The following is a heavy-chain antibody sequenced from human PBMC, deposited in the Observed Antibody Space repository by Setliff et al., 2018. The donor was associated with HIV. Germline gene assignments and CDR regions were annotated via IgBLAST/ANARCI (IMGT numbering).Heavy chain of an antibody. J-gene: IGHJ6*02. Sequence: SETLSLTCTVSGGSISSHYWSWIRQSPGEGLEWIGSIYYSGSTNYNPSLKSRVTISVDTSKNQFSLKLSSVTAADTAVYYCARDRPIVGARGGMDVWGQGTTVTVSS. V-gene: IGHV4-59*11. D-gene: IGHD1-26*01. CDR1: GGSISSHY. CDR2: IYYSGST. CDR3: ARDRPIVGARGGMDV.